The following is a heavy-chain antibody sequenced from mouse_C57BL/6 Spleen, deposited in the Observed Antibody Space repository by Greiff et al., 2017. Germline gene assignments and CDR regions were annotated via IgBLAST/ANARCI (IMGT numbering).Heavy chain of an antibody. CDR1: GFTFSDYG. CDR3: ARGRTVVAHFDY. CDR2: ISSGSSTI. J-gene: IGHJ2*01. D-gene: IGHD1-1*01. Sequence: EVQLVESGGGLVKPGGSLKLSCAASGFTFSDYGMHWVRQAPVKGLAWVAYISSGSSTIYYADTVKGRFTIARDNAKNTLFLQMTSLRSEDTAMYYCARGRTVVAHFDYWGQGTTLTVSS. V-gene: IGHV5-17*01.